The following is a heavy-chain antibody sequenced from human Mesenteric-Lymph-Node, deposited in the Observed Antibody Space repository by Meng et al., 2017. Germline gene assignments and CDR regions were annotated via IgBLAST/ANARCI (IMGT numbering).Heavy chain of an antibody. CDR1: GFTFDDYA. D-gene: IGHD3-10*01. J-gene: IGHJ5*02. CDR2: ISWNSGSI. CDR3: ARDHGPSGGFDP. V-gene: IGHV3-9*01. Sequence: SLKISCAASGFTFDDYAMHWVRQAPGKGLEWVSGISWNSGSIGYADSVKGRFTISRDNAKNSLYLQMNSLRAEDTAVYYCARDHGPSGGFDPWGQGTLVTVSS.